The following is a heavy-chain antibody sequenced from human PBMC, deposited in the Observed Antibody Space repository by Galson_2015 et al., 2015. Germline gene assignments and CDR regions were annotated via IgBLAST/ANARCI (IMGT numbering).Heavy chain of an antibody. CDR2: INHSGST. V-gene: IGHV4-34*01. D-gene: IGHD3-22*01. Sequence: GYYWSWIRQPPGKGLEWIGEINHSGSTNYNPSLKSRVTISVDTSKNQFSLKLSSVTAADTAVYYCARVITMIVVVTSATGWFDPWGQGTLVTVSS. CDR1: GYY. J-gene: IGHJ5*02. CDR3: ARVITMIVVVTSATGWFDP.